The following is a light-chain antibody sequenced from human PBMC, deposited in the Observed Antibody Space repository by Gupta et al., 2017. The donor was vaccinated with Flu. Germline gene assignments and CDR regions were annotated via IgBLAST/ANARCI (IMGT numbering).Light chain of an antibody. CDR1: QTISTW. CDR2: KAS. Sequence: DIQMTQSPSTLSVSVGDRVTITCPASQTISTWLAWYQQKPGKAPNLLIYKASTIESGVPSRFSGSGSGTEFILTISSLQPDDFAIYYCQHDTGSPETFGQGTKVEIK. CDR3: QHDTGSPET. J-gene: IGKJ1*01. V-gene: IGKV1-5*03.